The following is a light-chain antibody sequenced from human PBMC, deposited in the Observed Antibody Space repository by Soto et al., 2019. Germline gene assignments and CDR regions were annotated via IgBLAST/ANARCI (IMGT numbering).Light chain of an antibody. Sequence: QSALTQPRSVSGSPGQSVTISCTGTSSDVGVYNYVSWYQQHPGKAPKLIIYDVTKRPSGVPDRFSGSKSANTASLIISGLQAADEAEYYCCCCSYADSSSFRVLFGGGTQLPS. CDR1: SSDVGVYNY. CDR2: DVT. CDR3: CSYADSSSFRVL. V-gene: IGLV2-11*01. J-gene: IGLJ2*01.